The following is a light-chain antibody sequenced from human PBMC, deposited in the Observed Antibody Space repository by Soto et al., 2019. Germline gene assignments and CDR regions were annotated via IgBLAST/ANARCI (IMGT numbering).Light chain of an antibody. Sequence: DIQMPQSPSSPSALVEGSVTITCRARQIISSYLNWYQQKPGKAPNLLIPAAFNLQSGVPSRFSGSGSGTDFTLTISSLQPEDFATYYCQQSYSFPRTFGQGTKVDIK. V-gene: IGKV1-39*01. J-gene: IGKJ1*01. CDR1: QIISSY. CDR3: QQSYSFPRT. CDR2: AAF.